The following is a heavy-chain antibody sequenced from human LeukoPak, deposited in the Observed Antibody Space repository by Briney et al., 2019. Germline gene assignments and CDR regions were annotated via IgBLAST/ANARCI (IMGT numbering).Heavy chain of an antibody. CDR1: GFTFGDYA. CDR3: TRDTYYYDSSGYYRTSGFDY. V-gene: IGHV3-49*04. D-gene: IGHD3-22*01. Sequence: GGSLRLSCTASGFTFGDYAMSWVRQAPGKGLEWVGFIRSKAYGGTTEYAASVKGRFTISRDDSKSIAYLQMNSLKTEDTAVYYCTRDTYYYDSSGYYRTSGFDYWGQGTLVTASS. J-gene: IGHJ4*02. CDR2: IRSKAYGGTT.